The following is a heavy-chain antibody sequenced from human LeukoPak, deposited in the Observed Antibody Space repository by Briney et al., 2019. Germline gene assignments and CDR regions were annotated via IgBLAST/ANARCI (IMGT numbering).Heavy chain of an antibody. V-gene: IGHV4-59*01. J-gene: IGHJ4*02. CDR2: IYYSGST. D-gene: IGHD5-18*01. CDR1: GGPISSYY. Sequence: PSETLSLTCTVSGGPISSYYWSWIRQPPGKGLEWIGYIYYSGSTNYNPSLKSRVTISVDTSKNQFSLKLSSVTAADTAVYYCARETPRGYSYHFDYWGQGTLVTVSS. CDR3: ARETPRGYSYHFDY.